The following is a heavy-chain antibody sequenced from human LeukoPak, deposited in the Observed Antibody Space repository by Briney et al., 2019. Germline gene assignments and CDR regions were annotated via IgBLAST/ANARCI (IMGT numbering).Heavy chain of an antibody. V-gene: IGHV3-7*01. D-gene: IGHD5-18*01. Sequence: GGSLRLSCAASGFTFSSYWMSWVRQAPGKGLEWVANIKQDGSEKYYVDSVKGRFTISRDNAKNSLYLQMNSLRAEDTAVYYCARVQGIELTNSDYFDYWGQGTLVTVSS. CDR2: IKQDGSEK. CDR1: GFTFSSYW. J-gene: IGHJ4*02. CDR3: ARVQGIELTNSDYFDY.